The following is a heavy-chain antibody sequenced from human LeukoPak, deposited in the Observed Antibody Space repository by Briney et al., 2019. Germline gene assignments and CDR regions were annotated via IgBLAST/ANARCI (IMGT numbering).Heavy chain of an antibody. J-gene: IGHJ4*02. D-gene: IGHD3-22*01. V-gene: IGHV1-8*01. CDR1: GYTFTSYD. Sequence: VASVKVSCKASGYTFTSYDINWVRQATGQGLEWMGWMNPNSGNTGYAQRFQGRVTMTRDMSTSTVYMELSSLRSEDTAVYYCAREGAVVIRVKGDVGPFDYWGQGTLVTVSS. CDR2: MNPNSGNT. CDR3: AREGAVVIRVKGDVGPFDY.